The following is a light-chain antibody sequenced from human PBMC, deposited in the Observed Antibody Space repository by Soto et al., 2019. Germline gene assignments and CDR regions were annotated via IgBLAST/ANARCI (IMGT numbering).Light chain of an antibody. V-gene: IGLV2-14*01. CDR1: ISDVGVYNY. CDR3: SSYTSASTLV. Sequence: QSALTQPASVSGSPGQSITISCTGTISDVGVYNYFSWYQQHPGKAPKRMVYDVSHRPSGVSNRFSGSKSGNTASLTISGLQADDEADYYCSSYTSASTLVFGGGTKRTVL. CDR2: DVS. J-gene: IGLJ3*02.